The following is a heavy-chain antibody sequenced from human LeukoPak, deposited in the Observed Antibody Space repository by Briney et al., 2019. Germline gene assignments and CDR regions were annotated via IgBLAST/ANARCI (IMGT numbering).Heavy chain of an antibody. CDR2: ISGYNGNT. CDR3: AVHDFYSGGYHFDY. Sequence: APVKVSCKASGYTFTSYGISWLRQAPGQGLEWLGWISGYNGNTNYAQKFQGRVTMTTDTPTSTAYMDLRSLKSDDTAVYYCAVHDFYSGGYHFDYWGQGTLVTVSS. D-gene: IGHD3-3*01. J-gene: IGHJ4*02. V-gene: IGHV1-18*01. CDR1: GYTFTSYG.